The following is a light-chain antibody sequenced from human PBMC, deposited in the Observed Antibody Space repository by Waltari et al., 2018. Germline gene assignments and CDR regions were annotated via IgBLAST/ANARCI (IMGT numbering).Light chain of an antibody. CDR2: WAS. Sequence: DIVMTQSPDSLAVSLGERATINCKSSQSVLHRSNNKNYLAWYQQKPGQPPKLLIYWASTRESGVPDRFGGSGSGTDFTLTISSLQAEDVAVYYCQQYYSTCQFGQGTKVEIK. CDR3: QQYYSTCQ. V-gene: IGKV4-1*01. CDR1: QSVLHRSNNKNY. J-gene: IGKJ1*01.